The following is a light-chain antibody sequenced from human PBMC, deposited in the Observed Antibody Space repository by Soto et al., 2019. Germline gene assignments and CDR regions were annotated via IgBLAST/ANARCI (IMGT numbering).Light chain of an antibody. Sequence: DIQLTQSPSFLSASVGDRVTITCRASQGISSWLAWYQQKPGKAPKLLIYAASTLQSGVPSRFSGSGSGTEFPLTISSLQPEDFATYYCQQLNSYPPYTFGQGTKLEIK. V-gene: IGKV1-9*01. CDR1: QGISSW. CDR3: QQLNSYPPYT. J-gene: IGKJ2*01. CDR2: AAS.